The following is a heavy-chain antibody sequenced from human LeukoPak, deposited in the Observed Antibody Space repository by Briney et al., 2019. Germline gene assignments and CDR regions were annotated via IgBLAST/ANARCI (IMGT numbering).Heavy chain of an antibody. CDR3: ASLPGRTLGATKD. V-gene: IGHV3-48*03. CDR2: ISSRGSTI. CDR1: GFTFSSYE. J-gene: IGHJ4*02. D-gene: IGHD1-26*01. Sequence: PGGSLRLSCAASGFTFSSYEMNWVRQAPGKGLEWVSYISSRGSTIYYADSVKGRFTISRDNAKNPLYLQMNSLRAEDTAVYYCASLPGRTLGATKDWGQGTLVTVSS.